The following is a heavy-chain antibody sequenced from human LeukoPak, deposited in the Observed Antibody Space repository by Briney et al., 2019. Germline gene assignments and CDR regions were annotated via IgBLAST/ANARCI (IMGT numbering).Heavy chain of an antibody. CDR3: ARSTIIVGATPWYFDY. V-gene: IGHV4-61*02. D-gene: IGHD1-26*01. CDR1: GGSISSGSYY. CDR2: IYTSGST. J-gene: IGHJ4*02. Sequence: SQTLSLTCTVSGGSISSGSYYWSWIRQPAGKGLEWIGRIYTSGSTNYNPSLKSRVTISVDTSKNQFSLKLSSVTAADTAVYYCARSTIIVGATPWYFDYWGQGTLVTVSS.